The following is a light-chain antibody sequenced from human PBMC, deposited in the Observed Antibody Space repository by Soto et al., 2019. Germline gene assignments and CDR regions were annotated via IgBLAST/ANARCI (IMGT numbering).Light chain of an antibody. CDR3: QSCDSSLGDYV. CDR2: SNS. V-gene: IGLV1-40*01. J-gene: IGLJ1*01. Sequence: QSVLTQPPSVSGAPGQRVTISGTGSSSNIGAGYDVHWYQQLPGTAPKLLIYSNSNRPSGVPDRFSGSKSGTSASLAITGLQAEDEADYYCQSCDSSLGDYVFGRGTKLTVL. CDR1: SSNIGAGYD.